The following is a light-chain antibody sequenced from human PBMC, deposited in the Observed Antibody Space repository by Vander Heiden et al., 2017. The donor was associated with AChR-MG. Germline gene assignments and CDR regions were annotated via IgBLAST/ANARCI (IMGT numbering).Light chain of an antibody. CDR1: SSHIGAGYD. CDR2: GNS. Sequence: QSVLTQPPSVSGAPGQRVTLSCTGSSSHIGAGYDVHWYQQLPGTAPKPLIYGNSNRPSGVPDRFSGSKSGTSASLAITGLQAEDEADYYCQSYDSSLRGVFGGGTKLTVL. CDR3: QSYDSSLRGV. J-gene: IGLJ2*01. V-gene: IGLV1-40*01.